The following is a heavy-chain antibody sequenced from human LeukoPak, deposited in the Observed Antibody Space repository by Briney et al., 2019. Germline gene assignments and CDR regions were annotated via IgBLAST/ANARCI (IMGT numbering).Heavy chain of an antibody. CDR1: GYTFTSYG. V-gene: IGHV1-18*01. Sequence: APVKVSCKASGYTFTSYGISWVRQAPGQGLEWMGWISAYNGNTNYAQKLQGRVTMTTDTSTSTAYMELRSLRSDDTAMYYCARRRDLYSGSYYPFDYWGQGTLVTVSS. CDR3: ARRRDLYSGSYYPFDY. D-gene: IGHD1-26*01. J-gene: IGHJ4*02. CDR2: ISAYNGNT.